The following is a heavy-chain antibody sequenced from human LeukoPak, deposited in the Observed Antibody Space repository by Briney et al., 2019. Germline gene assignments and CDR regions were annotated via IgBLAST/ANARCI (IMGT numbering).Heavy chain of an antibody. CDR1: GGTFSSYA. J-gene: IGHJ6*03. V-gene: IGHV1-69*05. CDR2: IIPIFGTA. D-gene: IGHD2-2*01. CDR3: ARVVPAARGYYYYMDV. Sequence: SVKVSCKASGGTFSSYAISWVRQAPGQGLEWMGGIIPIFGTANYAQKFQGRVTITTDESTSTAYMELSSLRSEDTAVYYCARVVPAARGYYYYMDVWGKGTTVTVSS.